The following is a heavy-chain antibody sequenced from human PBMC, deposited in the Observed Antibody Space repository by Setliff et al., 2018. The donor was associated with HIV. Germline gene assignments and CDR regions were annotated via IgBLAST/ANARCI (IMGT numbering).Heavy chain of an antibody. CDR2: IIPILGIA. J-gene: IGHJ5*02. CDR3: ARGTAPRPASVLEFLEWLFPNWFDP. D-gene: IGHD3-3*02. Sequence: GASVKVSCKASRGTFSSYGFNWVRQAPGQGLEWMGGIIPILGIANYAQKFQGRVTMTRDTSISTAYMELSSLRSDDTAVYYCARGTAPRPASVLEFLEWLFPNWFDPWGQGTLVTVSS. CDR1: RGTFSSYG. V-gene: IGHV1-69*10.